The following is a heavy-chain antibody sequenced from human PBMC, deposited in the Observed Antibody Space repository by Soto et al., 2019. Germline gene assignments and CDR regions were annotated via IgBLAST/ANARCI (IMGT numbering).Heavy chain of an antibody. CDR1: GYTFTHNY. D-gene: IGHD1-7*01. CDR3: ARVPGHKNSRGDY. Sequence: QVQLVQSGAEVKKPGASVSVSCKASGYTFTHNYIHWVRRAPGQGLEWMGLINPKTGDTNYAQKFRDRVSMTRDTSTNTASMRLSSLRSDDTAVYYCARVPGHKNSRGDYWGQGTPVTVSA. V-gene: IGHV1-2*02. CDR2: INPKTGDT. J-gene: IGHJ4*02.